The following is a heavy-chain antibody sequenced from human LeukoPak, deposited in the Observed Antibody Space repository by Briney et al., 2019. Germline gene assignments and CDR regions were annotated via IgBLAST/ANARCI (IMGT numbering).Heavy chain of an antibody. D-gene: IGHD6-19*01. CDR1: GGSISSGSYY. J-gene: IGHJ4*02. CDR2: LYTSGTT. CDR3: ARAGGSVGWYGTIDS. Sequence: PSQTLSLTCTVSGGSISSGSYYWAWIRQPAGKGLEWIGHLYTSGTTSYNPSLQSRVTISADTSKHQFSLRLTSVTAADTAVYYCARAGGSVGWYGTIDSWGQGTLVTVSS. V-gene: IGHV4-61*09.